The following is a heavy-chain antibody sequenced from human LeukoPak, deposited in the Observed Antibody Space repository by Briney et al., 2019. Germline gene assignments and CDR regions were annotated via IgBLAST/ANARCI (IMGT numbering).Heavy chain of an antibody. D-gene: IGHD4-23*01. V-gene: IGHV3-33*01. Sequence: GGSLRLSCAASGFTFSSHGMHWVCQAPGKGLEWVAVVWYDGSNKYYADSVKGRFTIPRDNSKDTLYLQMDSLRAEDTAVYYCARWGPGKVDDYWGQGTLVTVSS. CDR1: GFTFSSHG. J-gene: IGHJ4*02. CDR2: VWYDGSNK. CDR3: ARWGPGKVDDY.